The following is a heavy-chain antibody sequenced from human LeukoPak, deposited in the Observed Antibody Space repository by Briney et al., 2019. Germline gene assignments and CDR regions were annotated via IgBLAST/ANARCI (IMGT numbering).Heavy chain of an antibody. CDR3: ARLNCSGGSCYYVGSWFDP. Sequence: PSRTLSLTCTVSGGSISSGGYYWSWIRQHPGKGLEWIGYIYYSGSTYYNPSLKSRVTISVDTSKNQFSLKLSSVTAADTAVYYCARLNCSGGSCYYVGSWFDPWGQGTLVTVSS. CDR1: GGSISSGGYY. J-gene: IGHJ5*02. V-gene: IGHV4-31*03. CDR2: IYYSGST. D-gene: IGHD2-15*01.